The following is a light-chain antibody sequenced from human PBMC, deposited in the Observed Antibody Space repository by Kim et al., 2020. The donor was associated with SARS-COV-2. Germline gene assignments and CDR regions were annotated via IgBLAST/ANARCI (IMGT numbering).Light chain of an antibody. CDR2: GKN. CDR3: NSRDNSGNHL. V-gene: IGLV3-19*01. Sequence: VAWGQTVGITWQRVSLRSYSASWYQHKPGQAPILVIYGKNNRPAGIPDRFSGSSSGNRASLTITGAQAKDEADYYCNSRDNSGNHLFGGGTKLTVL. J-gene: IGLJ2*01. CDR1: SLRSYS.